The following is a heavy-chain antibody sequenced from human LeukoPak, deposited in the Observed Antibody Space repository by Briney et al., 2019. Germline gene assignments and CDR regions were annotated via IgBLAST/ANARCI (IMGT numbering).Heavy chain of an antibody. V-gene: IGHV4-39*01. CDR3: ARHELDSGYDYFDY. CDR2: IYYSGST. Sequence: PSETLSLTCTVSGGSISSSSYYWGWIRQPPGKGLEWIGSIYYSGSTYYNPSLKSRVTISVDTSKNQFSLKLSSVTAADTAVYYCARHELDSGYDYFDYWGQGTLVTVSS. D-gene: IGHD5-12*01. J-gene: IGHJ4*02. CDR1: GGSISSSSYY.